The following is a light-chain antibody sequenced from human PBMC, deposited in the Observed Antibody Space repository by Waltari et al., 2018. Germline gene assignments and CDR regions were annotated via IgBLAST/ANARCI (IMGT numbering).Light chain of an antibody. CDR3: SSYTSSSTGV. CDR1: SSDVGGYNY. V-gene: IGLV2-14*01. CDR2: EVS. J-gene: IGLJ3*02. Sequence: QSALTQPASVSGSPGQSITISCTGTSSDVGGYNYVSWYQQPPGKAPKPMIYEVSNRPSGVSNRCSGSKSGNTASLTISGLQAEDEADYYCSSYTSSSTGVFGGGTKLTVL.